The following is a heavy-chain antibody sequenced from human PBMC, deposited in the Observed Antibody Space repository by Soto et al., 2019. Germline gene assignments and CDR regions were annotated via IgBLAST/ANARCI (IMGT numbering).Heavy chain of an antibody. CDR2: ISGSGGST. J-gene: IGHJ6*02. CDR3: AKDPTAREYSYYYGMDV. Sequence: GGSLRLSCAASGFTFSSYAMSWVRQAPGKGLEWVSAISGSGGSTYYADSVKGRFTISRDNSKNTLYLQMNSLRAEDTAVYYCAKDPTAREYSYYYGMDVWGQGTTVTVSS. CDR1: GFTFSSYA. V-gene: IGHV3-23*01.